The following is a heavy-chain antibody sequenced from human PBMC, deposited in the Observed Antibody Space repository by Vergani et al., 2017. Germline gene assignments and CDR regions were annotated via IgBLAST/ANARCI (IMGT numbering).Heavy chain of an antibody. CDR1: GGSFNTYY. CDR3: ARLRDFWSGYYTGSDAFDI. CDR2: IYSTGNT. Sequence: QVQLEESGPGLVKPSETLSLTCTVSGGSFNTYYWSWIRQSPGKGLEWIGYIYSTGNTSYNPSLKSRVTISVDTSKNPFSLKLSSVTAADTAVYYCARLRDFWSGYYTGSDAFDIWGQGTMVTVSS. V-gene: IGHV4-59*08. J-gene: IGHJ3*02. D-gene: IGHD3-3*01.